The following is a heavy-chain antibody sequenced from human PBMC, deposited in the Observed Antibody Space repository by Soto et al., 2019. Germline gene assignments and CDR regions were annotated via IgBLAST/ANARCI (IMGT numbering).Heavy chain of an antibody. V-gene: IGHV1-18*01. CDR3: ARELQRGYSSSWFDP. CDR1: GYTFSSYG. CDR2: ISAYNGNT. Sequence: QVQLVQSGAEVKKPGASVKVSCKSSGYTFSSYGITWVRQAPGQGLEWMGGISAYNGNTKYVQKVQGRVTMTTDTATNTGSMELRSLRSDDTAVYYCARELQRGYSSSWFDPWGQGTLVTVSS. D-gene: IGHD6-13*01. J-gene: IGHJ5*02.